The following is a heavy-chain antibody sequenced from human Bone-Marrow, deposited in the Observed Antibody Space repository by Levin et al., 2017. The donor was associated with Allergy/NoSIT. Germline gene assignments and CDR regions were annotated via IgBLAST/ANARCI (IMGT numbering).Heavy chain of an antibody. CDR1: GFTFSGSA. Sequence: GGSLRLSCAASGFTFSGSAMHWVRQASGKGLEWVGRIRSKANSYATAYAASVKGRFTISRDDSKNTAYLQMNSLKTEDTAVYYCTSPILYYDILTGYYSNDAFDIWGQGTMVTVSS. CDR3: TSPILYYDILTGYYSNDAFDI. V-gene: IGHV3-73*01. J-gene: IGHJ3*02. CDR2: IRSKANSYAT. D-gene: IGHD3-9*01.